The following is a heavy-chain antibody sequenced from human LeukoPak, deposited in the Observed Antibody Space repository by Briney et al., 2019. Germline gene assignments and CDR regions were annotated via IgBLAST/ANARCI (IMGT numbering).Heavy chain of an antibody. CDR3: ASVGSGSYHLSPGDY. CDR1: GYTFTGYY. D-gene: IGHD1-26*01. V-gene: IGHV1-46*01. J-gene: IGHJ4*02. Sequence: ASVTVSCKASGYTFTGYYMHWVRQAPGQGLEWMGIINPSGGSTSYAQKFQGRVTMTRDTSTSTVYMELSSLRSEDTAVYYCASVGSGSYHLSPGDYWGQGTLVTVSS. CDR2: INPSGGST.